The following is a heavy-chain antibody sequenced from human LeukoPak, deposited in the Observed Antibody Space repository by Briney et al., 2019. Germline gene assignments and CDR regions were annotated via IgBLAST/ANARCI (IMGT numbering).Heavy chain of an antibody. CDR3: ARVPSYNYDILPGSSSRMAFVI. J-gene: IGHJ3*02. D-gene: IGHD3-9*01. CDR2: VHYSGST. Sequence: SETLSLTCTVSGGSISSYYWSWIRQPPGKGLEWIGYVHYSGSTNYNPSLKSRVTISVDTSKNQFSLKLSSVTAADTAVYYCARVPSYNYDILPGSSSRMAFVIWAKGQWSPSPQ. V-gene: IGHV4-59*12. CDR1: GGSISSYY.